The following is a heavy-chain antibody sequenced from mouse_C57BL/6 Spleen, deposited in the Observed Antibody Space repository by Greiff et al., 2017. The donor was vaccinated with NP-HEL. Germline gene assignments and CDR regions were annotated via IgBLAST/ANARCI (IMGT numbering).Heavy chain of an antibody. CDR1: GYTFTDYY. D-gene: IGHD2-3*01. Sequence: EVQLQQSGPELVKPGASVKMSCKASGYTFTDYYMHWVKQSHGKSLEWIGYIYPNNGGNGYNQKFKGKATLTVEKSSITAYLELRLLPSADSSVYYCARGGDGSLRWYFDVWGTGTTVTVSS. CDR3: ARGGDGSLRWYFDV. J-gene: IGHJ1*03. CDR2: IYPNNGGN. V-gene: IGHV1-34*01.